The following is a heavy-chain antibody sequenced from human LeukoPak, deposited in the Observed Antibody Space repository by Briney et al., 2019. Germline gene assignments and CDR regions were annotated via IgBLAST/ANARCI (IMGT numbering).Heavy chain of an antibody. CDR1: GGSISSYF. V-gene: IGHV4-59*08. CDR3: ARHKASGWAQDFDY. D-gene: IGHD6-19*01. CDR2: IYYSGST. J-gene: IGHJ4*02. Sequence: PSETLSLTCTVPGGSISSYFWSWIRQPPGKGLGWIGYIYYSGSTNYNPSLKRRVTITVDTSKNQFSQKLSSVTAADTAVYYCARHKASGWAQDFDYWGQGTLVTVSS.